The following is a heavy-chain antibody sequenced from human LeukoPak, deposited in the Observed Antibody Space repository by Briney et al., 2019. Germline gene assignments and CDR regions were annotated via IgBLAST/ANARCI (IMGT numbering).Heavy chain of an antibody. V-gene: IGHV1-24*01. CDR3: ATGGYYYGSGGYLEYNWFDP. J-gene: IGHJ5*02. CDR1: GYTLTELS. CDR2: FDPEDGET. D-gene: IGHD3-10*01. Sequence: ASVKVSCKVSGYTLTELSMHWVRQAPGKGLEWMGGFDPEDGETIYAQKFQGRVTMTEDTSTDTAYMELSSLRSEDTAVYYCATGGYYYGSGGYLEYNWFDPWGQGTLVTVSS.